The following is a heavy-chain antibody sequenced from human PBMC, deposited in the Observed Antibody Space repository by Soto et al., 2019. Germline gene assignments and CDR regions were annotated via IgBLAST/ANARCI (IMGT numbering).Heavy chain of an antibody. Sequence: SETLSLTCVVSGGSLSSYYWSWIRQPPGKGLEWIGYIYYSGSTNYNPSLKSRVTVSVDASKNQFSLKLSSVTAADTAVYYCARIGARTNNSWGGETLFTVSS. V-gene: IGHV4-59*01. CDR1: GGSLSSYY. D-gene: IGHD1-20*01. J-gene: IGHJ4*02. CDR2: IYYSGST. CDR3: ARIGARTNNS.